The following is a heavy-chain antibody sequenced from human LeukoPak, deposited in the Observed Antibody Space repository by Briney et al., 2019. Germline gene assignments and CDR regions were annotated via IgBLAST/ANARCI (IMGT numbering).Heavy chain of an antibody. CDR3: AKDPGTNWGFSLFDY. V-gene: IGHV3-23*01. CDR1: GFTFSSYA. J-gene: IGHJ4*02. CDR2: ISGSGGST. Sequence: GGSLRLSCAASGFTFSSYAMSWVRQAPGKGLEWGSAISGSGGSTYYAGSVKGRFTISRDNSKNTLYLQMNSLRAEDTAVYYCAKDPGTNWGFSLFDYWGQGTLVTVSS. D-gene: IGHD7-27*01.